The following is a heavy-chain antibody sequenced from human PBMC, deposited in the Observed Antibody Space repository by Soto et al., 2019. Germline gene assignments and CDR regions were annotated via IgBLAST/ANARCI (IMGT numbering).Heavy chain of an antibody. D-gene: IGHD4-17*01. CDR3: ARDSDYGSVWFDP. V-gene: IGHV3-9*01. J-gene: IGHJ5*02. CDR1: GFTFDDYA. CDR2: ISWNSGSI. Sequence: GGSLRLSCAASGFTFDDYAMHWVRQAPGKGLEWVSGISWNSGSIGYADSVKGRFTISRDNAKNSLYLQMNSLRAEDTALYYCARDSDYGSVWFDPWGQGTLVTVSS.